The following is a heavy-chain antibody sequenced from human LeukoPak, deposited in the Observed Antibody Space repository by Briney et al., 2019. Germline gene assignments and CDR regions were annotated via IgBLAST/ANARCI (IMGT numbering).Heavy chain of an antibody. CDR1: GCTFTGYY. V-gene: IGHV1-2*02. D-gene: IGHD2-2*01. CDR3: ARDPTLRYCSNTNCYLLGDY. Sequence: ASVKVSCKASGCTFTGYYMHWVRQAPGQGLEWMGWINPNSGGTNYAQKFQGRVTMTRDTSISTAYMELSRLRSDDTAVYYCARDPTLRYCSNTNCYLLGDYWGQGTLVIVSS. J-gene: IGHJ4*02. CDR2: INPNSGGT.